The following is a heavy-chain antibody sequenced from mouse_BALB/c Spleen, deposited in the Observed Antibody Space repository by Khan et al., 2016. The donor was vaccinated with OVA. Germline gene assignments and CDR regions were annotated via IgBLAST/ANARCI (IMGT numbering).Heavy chain of an antibody. Sequence: VQLQQSGAELVKPGASVKLSCTASGFNIRDNYIHWVKQRPEQGLEWIGRIAPANGNVKYDPKFQDKATLTADTSSNTAYLQVSSLTSEDSAVYYCSHPSDDPRYFDDWGAGTTVTVSS. CDR3: SHPSDDPRYFDD. CDR2: IAPANGNV. V-gene: IGHV14-3*02. J-gene: IGHJ1*01. D-gene: IGHD2-3*01. CDR1: GFNIRDNY.